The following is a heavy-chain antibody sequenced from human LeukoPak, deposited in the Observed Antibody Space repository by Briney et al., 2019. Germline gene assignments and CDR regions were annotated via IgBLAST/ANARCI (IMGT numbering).Heavy chain of an antibody. J-gene: IGHJ5*02. Sequence: SETLSLTCTVSGGSISSGDYYWRWIRQPPGKGLEWIGYIYYSGSTYYNPSLKSRVTISVDTSKNQFSLKLSSVTAADTAVYYCARVTWNWFDPWGQGTLVTVSS. D-gene: IGHD2-21*02. CDR2: IYYSGST. V-gene: IGHV4-30-4*01. CDR1: GGSISSGDYY. CDR3: ARVTWNWFDP.